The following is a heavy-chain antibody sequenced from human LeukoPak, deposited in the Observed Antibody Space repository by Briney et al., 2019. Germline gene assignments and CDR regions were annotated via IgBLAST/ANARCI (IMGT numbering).Heavy chain of an antibody. J-gene: IGHJ4*02. CDR3: VRDLISVWTPGDDFDH. CDR1: GFTFSNYW. Sequence: GGSLRLSCAASGFTFSNYWMHWVRQAPGKGLEWVSRINERATIISYADSVKGRFTISRENARNTLYLQMNSLTAEDTAVYYCVRDLISVWTPGDDFDHWGQGTLVTVSS. D-gene: IGHD3-16*01. V-gene: IGHV3-74*01. CDR2: INERATII.